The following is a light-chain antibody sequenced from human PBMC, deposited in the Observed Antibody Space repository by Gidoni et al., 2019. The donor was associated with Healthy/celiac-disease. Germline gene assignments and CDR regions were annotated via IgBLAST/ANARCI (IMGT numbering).Light chain of an antibody. Sequence: DIQITPSPSSLSASVGDRVTITCRSSQSISSYLNWYQQKPGKAPKLLIYAASSLQSGVPSRFSGSGSGTDFTLTISSLQPEDFATYYCQQSYSTPGTFGGGTKVEIK. CDR1: QSISSY. CDR2: AAS. CDR3: QQSYSTPGT. V-gene: IGKV1-39*01. J-gene: IGKJ4*01.